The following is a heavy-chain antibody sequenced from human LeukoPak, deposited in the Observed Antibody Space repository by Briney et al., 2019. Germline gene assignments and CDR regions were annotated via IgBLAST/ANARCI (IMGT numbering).Heavy chain of an antibody. D-gene: IGHD3-3*01. J-gene: IGHJ4*02. CDR1: RFTFSSYW. CDR3: ARDRVFWSGYSPFDY. CDR2: IKQDGSEK. Sequence: GGSLRLSCAASRFTFSSYWMSWVRQAPGKGLEWVANIKQDGSEKYYVDSVKGRFTISRDNAKNSLYLQMNSLRAEDTAVYYCARDRVFWSGYSPFDYWGQGTLVTVSS. V-gene: IGHV3-7*01.